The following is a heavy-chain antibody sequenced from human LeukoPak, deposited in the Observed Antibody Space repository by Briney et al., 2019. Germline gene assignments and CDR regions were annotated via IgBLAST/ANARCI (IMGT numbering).Heavy chain of an antibody. Sequence: SETLSLTCTVSGGSISSHYWSWIRQPPGKGLEWIGYMYYSGSTNYNPSLKSRVTISIDTSKNQFSLNLNSVTAADTAVYYCARGGDRSFDYWGQGTLVTVSS. CDR1: GGSISSHY. CDR3: ARGGDRSFDY. J-gene: IGHJ4*02. CDR2: MYYSGST. V-gene: IGHV4-59*11. D-gene: IGHD3-10*01.